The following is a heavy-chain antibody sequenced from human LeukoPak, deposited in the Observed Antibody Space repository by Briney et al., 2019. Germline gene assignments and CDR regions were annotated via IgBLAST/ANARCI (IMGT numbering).Heavy chain of an antibody. V-gene: IGHV3-23*01. CDR3: AKAPTGYSSGWYNY. J-gene: IGHJ4*02. Sequence: PGGSLRLSCAASGFTFSSYAMSWVRQAPGKGLEWVSAISGSGGSTYYADSVKGRFTISRDNSKNTLYLQMNSLRAEDTPVYYCAKAPTGYSSGWYNYWGQGTLVTVSS. CDR2: ISGSGGST. CDR1: GFTFSSYA. D-gene: IGHD6-19*01.